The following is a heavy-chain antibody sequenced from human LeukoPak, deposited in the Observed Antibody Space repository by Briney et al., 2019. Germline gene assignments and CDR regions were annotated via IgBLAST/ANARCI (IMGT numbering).Heavy chain of an antibody. V-gene: IGHV3-23*01. CDR1: GFTFSNSA. Sequence: PGGSLRLSCAASGFTFSNSAMSWVRQAPGKGPEWVSTRGSGITTYYADSVKGRFTISRDNSKNTLYLQMNSLRAEDTAVYYCAKGIYSSGWSYFDYWGHGTLVTVSS. D-gene: IGHD6-19*01. CDR2: RGSGITT. CDR3: AKGIYSSGWSYFDY. J-gene: IGHJ4*01.